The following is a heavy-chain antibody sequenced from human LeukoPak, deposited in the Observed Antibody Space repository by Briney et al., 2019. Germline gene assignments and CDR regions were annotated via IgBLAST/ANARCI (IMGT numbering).Heavy chain of an antibody. D-gene: IGHD5-12*01. Sequence: AETLSLTCAVHGGRFSGYSWNWIRQPPGMGLEWIGEVNHSGSTNYNPSLKSRVTISVDTAKNQFSLKLSSVTAADTSVYYCARGGYSGYRSRFDYWGQGTLVTVSS. J-gene: IGHJ4*02. CDR3: ARGGYSGYRSRFDY. CDR2: VNHSGST. V-gene: IGHV4-34*01. CDR1: GGRFSGYS.